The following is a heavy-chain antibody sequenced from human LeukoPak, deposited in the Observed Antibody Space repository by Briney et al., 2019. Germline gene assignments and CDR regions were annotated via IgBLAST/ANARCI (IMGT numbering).Heavy chain of an antibody. Sequence: GGSLRLSCAASGFTLSKYWMHWVRQAPGKGLVWVSHISTDGSTTNYADSVKARFTISRDNAKNTLFLQMNSLRAEDTTVYYCARGDTVALDCWGQGTLVTVSS. V-gene: IGHV3-74*01. J-gene: IGHJ4*02. CDR2: ISTDGSTT. CDR1: GFTLSKYW. CDR3: ARGDTVALDC. D-gene: IGHD6-19*01.